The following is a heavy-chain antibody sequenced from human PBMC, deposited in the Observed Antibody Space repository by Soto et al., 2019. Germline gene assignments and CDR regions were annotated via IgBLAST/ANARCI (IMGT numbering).Heavy chain of an antibody. CDR2: ISSGSSSI. Sequence: PGGSLRLSCAASGFTFSSYSMSWVRQAPGKGLEWVSYISSGSSSIFYADSVKGRFTISRDNAKNSLYLQMSSLRADDTAFYYCAGASIRVAQPGANPGLFDFWGQGTLVTVSS. CDR3: AGASIRVAQPGANPGLFDF. D-gene: IGHD1-1*01. CDR1: GFTFSSYS. V-gene: IGHV3-48*01. J-gene: IGHJ4*02.